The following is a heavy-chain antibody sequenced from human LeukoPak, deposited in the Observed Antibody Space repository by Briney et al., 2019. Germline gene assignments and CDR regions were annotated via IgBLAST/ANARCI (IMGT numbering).Heavy chain of an antibody. CDR2: ISSSGSTI. CDR1: GFTFSSYE. V-gene: IGHV3-48*03. CDR3: ARDQDGSYSFDY. Sequence: GGSLRLSCAASGFTFSSYEMNWVRQAPGKGLEWVSYISSSGSTIYYADSVKGRFTISRDNAKNSLYLQMNSLRAEDTAVYLCARDQDGSYSFDYWGQGTLVTVSS. D-gene: IGHD1-26*01. J-gene: IGHJ4*02.